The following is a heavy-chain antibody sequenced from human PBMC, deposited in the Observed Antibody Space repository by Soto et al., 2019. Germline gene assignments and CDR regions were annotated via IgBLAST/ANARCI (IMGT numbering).Heavy chain of an antibody. D-gene: IGHD3-22*01. CDR2: IYSSGST. J-gene: IGHJ3*01. CDR3: ATRPLLPGAP. V-gene: IGHV3-53*01. Sequence: EVQLEESGGGLIQPGGSLRLSCAASGFTFSRNDMNWVRQAPGKGLEWVSLIYSSGSTSYADSVKGRFTISRDNSKNTLYLQMSSLRAEDTAVYYCATRPLLPGAPWGQGTMVTVSS. CDR1: GFTFSRND.